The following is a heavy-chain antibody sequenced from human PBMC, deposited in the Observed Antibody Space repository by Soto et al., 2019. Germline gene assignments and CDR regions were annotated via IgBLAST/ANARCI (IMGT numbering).Heavy chain of an antibody. J-gene: IGHJ4*02. V-gene: IGHV1-2*02. CDR2: INPKSGDT. Sequence: QVRLMQSGPEVRRPGASVTVSCKASGYTFTHYVINWVRRAPGQGLEWMGYINPKSGDTHYSQTFRGRVSMTRDPSTDTANMGLSSLKSDDTAVYFCARVPGHKNSRGDFWGQGTPITVSS. D-gene: IGHD1-7*01. CDR1: GYTFTHYV. CDR3: ARVPGHKNSRGDF.